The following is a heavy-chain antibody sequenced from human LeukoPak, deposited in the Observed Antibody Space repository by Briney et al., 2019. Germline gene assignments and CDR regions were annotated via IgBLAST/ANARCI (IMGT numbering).Heavy chain of an antibody. CDR2: ISGSGGST. J-gene: IGHJ4*02. Sequence: GGSLRLSCAASGFTFSSYAMSWVRQAPGKGLEWVSAISGSGGSTYYADSVKGRFTTSRDNSKNTLYLQMNSLRAEDTAVYYCAKGNIVVVPAAHDYWGQGTLVTVSS. D-gene: IGHD2-2*01. V-gene: IGHV3-23*01. CDR1: GFTFSSYA. CDR3: AKGNIVVVPAAHDY.